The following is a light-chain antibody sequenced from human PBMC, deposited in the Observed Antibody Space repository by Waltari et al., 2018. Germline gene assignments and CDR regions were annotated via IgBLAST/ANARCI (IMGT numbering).Light chain of an antibody. J-gene: IGKJ4*01. V-gene: IGKV1-5*03. CDR2: DAS. CDR3: QQYYSYPLT. CDR1: QNFNRC. Sequence: DSQMTQSPPTLSASVGARVPTTCRSSQNFNRCLAWYQQKPGKAPKLLIFDASSLQSGVPSRFSGSGSGTEFTLTISSLQPDDFATYYCQQYYSYPLTFGRGTKVEI.